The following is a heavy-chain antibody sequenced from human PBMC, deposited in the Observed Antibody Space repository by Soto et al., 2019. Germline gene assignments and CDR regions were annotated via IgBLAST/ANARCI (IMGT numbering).Heavy chain of an antibody. CDR1: GFDFSTFG. J-gene: IGHJ4*02. CDR3: ARRTENFWSGYPEAFDY. Sequence: TGGSLRLSCAASGFDFSTFGMNWVRQAPGKGLEWVSFLSPSYPYTSYADSVKGRFTISGDNAKNSVSLQMNSLRADDTGVYYCARRTENFWSGYPEAFDYWGPGTLVTVSS. D-gene: IGHD3-3*01. CDR2: LSPSYPYT. V-gene: IGHV3-21*03.